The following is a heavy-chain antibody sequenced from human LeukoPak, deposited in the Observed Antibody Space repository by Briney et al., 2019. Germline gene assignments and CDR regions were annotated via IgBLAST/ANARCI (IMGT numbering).Heavy chain of an antibody. V-gene: IGHV3-43*02. CDR2: ISGDGGST. CDR1: GFTFDDYA. D-gene: IGHD5-12*01. J-gene: IGHJ4*02. CDR3: AKDQRSGYEFDY. Sequence: GGSLRLSCAASGFTFDDYAMHWVRRAPGKGLEWVSLISGDGGSTYYADSVKGRFTISRDNSKNSLYLQMNSLRTEDTALYYCAKDQRSGYEFDYWGQGTLVTVSS.